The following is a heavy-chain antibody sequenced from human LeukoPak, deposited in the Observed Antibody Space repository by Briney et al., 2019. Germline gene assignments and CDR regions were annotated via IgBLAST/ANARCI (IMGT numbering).Heavy chain of an antibody. Sequence: GGSLRLSCAASGFTFSHYWMHWVRQVPGKGLVWVSHINNDGSSTTYADSVKGRFTISRGNAKNTLYLQMNSLRAEDTAVYYCARERSGWLFDYWGQGTLVTVSS. CDR1: GFTFSHYW. CDR3: ARERSGWLFDY. J-gene: IGHJ4*02. CDR2: INNDGSST. V-gene: IGHV3-74*01. D-gene: IGHD6-19*01.